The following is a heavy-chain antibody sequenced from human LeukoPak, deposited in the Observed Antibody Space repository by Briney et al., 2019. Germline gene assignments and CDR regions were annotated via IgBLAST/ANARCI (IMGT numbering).Heavy chain of an antibody. V-gene: IGHV3-33*08. CDR2: IWYDGSNK. J-gene: IGHJ5*02. CDR3: ARTYSSSWSNWFDP. D-gene: IGHD6-13*01. Sequence: PGRSLRLSCAASGFTFSSYGMHWVRQAPGKGLEWVAVIWYDGSNKYYADSVKGRFTISRDNSKNTLYLQMNSLRAEDTAVHYCARTYSSSWSNWFDPWGQGTLVTVSS. CDR1: GFTFSSYG.